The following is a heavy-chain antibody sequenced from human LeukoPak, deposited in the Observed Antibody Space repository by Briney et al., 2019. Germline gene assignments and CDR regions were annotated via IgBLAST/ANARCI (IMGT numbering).Heavy chain of an antibody. CDR1: GGSISSGDYY. CDR3: ARGFLTGYYPADFDY. D-gene: IGHD3-9*01. CDR2: IYYSGST. Sequence: SQTLSLTCTVSGGSISSGDYYWSWIRQPPGKGLEWIGYIYYSGSTYYNPSLKSRVTISVDTSKNQFSLKLSSVTAADTAVYYCARGFLTGYYPADFDYWGQGTLVTVSS. V-gene: IGHV4-30-4*01. J-gene: IGHJ4*02.